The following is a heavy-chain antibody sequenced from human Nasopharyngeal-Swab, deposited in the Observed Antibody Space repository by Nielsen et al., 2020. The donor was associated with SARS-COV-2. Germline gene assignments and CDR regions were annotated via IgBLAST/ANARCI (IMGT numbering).Heavy chain of an antibody. CDR2: INIDGSVR. Sequence: GESLKISCTASGYTFSSYWMHWVRQVPGKGLVWVSRINIDGSVRDYADSVKGRFTISRDNARNTLYLQMNSLRGDDTAVYYCTRDIGGKYGYWGQGNPVTVSS. CDR3: TRDIGGKYGY. CDR1: GYTFSSYW. V-gene: IGHV3-74*01. J-gene: IGHJ4*02. D-gene: IGHD4-23*01.